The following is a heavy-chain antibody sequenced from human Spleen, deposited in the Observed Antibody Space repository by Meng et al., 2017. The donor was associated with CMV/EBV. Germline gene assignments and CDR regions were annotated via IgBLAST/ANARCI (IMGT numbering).Heavy chain of an antibody. V-gene: IGHV1-58*01. Sequence: SVKVSCKASGFTFISSVVQWVRQARGQRLEWIGWIVVGSGNTNYAQKFQERVTITRDMSRSTAYMELSRLRSDDTAVYYCARTYCSSTSCYKFPDYWGQGTLDTVSS. CDR1: GFTFISSV. CDR2: IVVGSGNT. D-gene: IGHD2-2*02. CDR3: ARTYCSSTSCYKFPDY. J-gene: IGHJ4*02.